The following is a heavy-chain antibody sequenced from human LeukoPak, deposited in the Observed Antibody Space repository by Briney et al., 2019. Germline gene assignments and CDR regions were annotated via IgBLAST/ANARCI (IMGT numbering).Heavy chain of an antibody. D-gene: IGHD5-12*01. J-gene: IGHJ4*02. CDR1: GGSISTYY. CDR2: IYHSGST. CDR3: ARGGGYASPIGY. V-gene: IGHV4-59*01. Sequence: KPSETLSLTCTLSGGSISTYYWSWIRQPPGKGLEWIGYIYHSGSTNYNPSLKSRVTISVDTSKNQFSLKLSSVTAAGTAVYYCARGGGYASPIGYWGQGALVTVSS.